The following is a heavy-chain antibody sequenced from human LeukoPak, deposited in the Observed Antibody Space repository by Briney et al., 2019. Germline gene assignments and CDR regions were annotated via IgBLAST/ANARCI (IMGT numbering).Heavy chain of an antibody. D-gene: IGHD5-24*01. CDR1: GGSITSGGYY. J-gene: IGHJ5*02. Sequence: SETLSLTCTVSGGSITSGGYYWGWIHQHPGKGLEWIGYIYDSGSTFYNPSLESRITISVDTSKNQFSLKLRSVTAADTAVYYCARYSRDGYNWFDPWGQGTLVTVSS. CDR3: ARYSRDGYNWFDP. CDR2: IYDSGST. V-gene: IGHV4-31*03.